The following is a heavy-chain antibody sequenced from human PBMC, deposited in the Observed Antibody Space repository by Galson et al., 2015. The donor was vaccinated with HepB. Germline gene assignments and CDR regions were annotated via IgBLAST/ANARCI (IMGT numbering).Heavy chain of an antibody. CDR1: GYTFTSYH. CDR2: INPSGGST. V-gene: IGHV1-46*01. D-gene: IGHD2-2*01. J-gene: IGHJ6*03. CDR3: ARLVPDCSSTSCYFMRYYYYYMDV. Sequence: SVKVSCKASGYTFTSYHMHWVRQAPGQGLEWMGIINPSGGSTSYAQKFQGRVTMTRDTSTSTVYMELSSLRSEDTAVYYCARLVPDCSSTSCYFMRYYYYYMDVWGKGTTVTVSS.